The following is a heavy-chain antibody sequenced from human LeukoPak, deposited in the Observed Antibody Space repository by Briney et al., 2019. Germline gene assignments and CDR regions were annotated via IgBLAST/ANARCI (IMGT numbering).Heavy chain of an antibody. CDR1: GFTFSSYA. V-gene: IGHV3-23*01. CDR3: AKDVIYCGGDCYSDFDY. J-gene: IGHJ4*02. Sequence: GGSLRLSCAASGFTFSSYAMGWVRQAPGKGLEWVSAISGSGNTYYADSVKGRFTISRDNSKNTLYLQMNSLRPEDTAVFYCAKDVIYCGGDCYSDFDYWGQGTLVTVSS. CDR2: ISGSGNT. D-gene: IGHD2-21*02.